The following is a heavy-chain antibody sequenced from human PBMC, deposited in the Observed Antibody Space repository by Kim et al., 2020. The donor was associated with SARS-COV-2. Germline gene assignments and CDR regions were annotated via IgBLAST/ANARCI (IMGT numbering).Heavy chain of an antibody. CDR2: S. V-gene: IGHV4-4*07. J-gene: IGHJ4*02. D-gene: IGHD6-19*01. CDR3: AGTQRWLQFAY. Sequence: SDYNPSLKRRITMSVDKSKNQFSLRLSSVSAADTAVYYCAGTQRWLQFAYWGQGTLVTVSS.